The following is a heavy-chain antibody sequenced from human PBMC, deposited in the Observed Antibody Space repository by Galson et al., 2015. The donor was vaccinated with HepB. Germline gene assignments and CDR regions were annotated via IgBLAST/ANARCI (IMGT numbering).Heavy chain of an antibody. D-gene: IGHD3-10*01. CDR1: GFTFRHYG. Sequence: SLRLSCAASGFTFRHYGMHWVRQAPGKGLEWVALIWYDGTNKYYADSVKGRLTISRDNSKNTLYLQMNSLRAEDTAVYYCVREFSGLYYFDYWGQGTLVTVSS. J-gene: IGHJ4*02. CDR3: VREFSGLYYFDY. CDR2: IWYDGTNK. V-gene: IGHV3-33*08.